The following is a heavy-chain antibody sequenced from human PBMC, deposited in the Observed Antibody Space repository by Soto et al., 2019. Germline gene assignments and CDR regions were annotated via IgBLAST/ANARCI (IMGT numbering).Heavy chain of an antibody. CDR1: GGSVSSGSYY. J-gene: IGHJ4*02. CDR3: AREGHDSSGYDY. D-gene: IGHD3-22*01. Sequence: SETLSLTCTVSGGSVSSGSYYWSWIRQPPGKGLEWIGYIYYSGSTNYNPSLKSRVTISVDTSKNQFSLKLSSVTAADTAVYYCAREGHDSSGYDYWGQGTLVTGSS. CDR2: IYYSGST. V-gene: IGHV4-61*01.